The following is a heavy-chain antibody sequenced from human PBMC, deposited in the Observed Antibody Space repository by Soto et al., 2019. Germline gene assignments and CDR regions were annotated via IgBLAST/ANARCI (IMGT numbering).Heavy chain of an antibody. CDR2: ISAYNSNT. V-gene: IGHV1-18*01. D-gene: IGHD6-13*01. Sequence: QVQLVQSGAEVKKPGASVKVSCKASGYTFTSYGITWVRQAPGQGLEWMGWISAYNSNTNYAEKLQGRVTXTXDXXTSIAYMELRSLRSDDTAVYYCARDAPTIAAQDDYWGQGTLVTVSS. J-gene: IGHJ4*02. CDR3: ARDAPTIAAQDDY. CDR1: GYTFTSYG.